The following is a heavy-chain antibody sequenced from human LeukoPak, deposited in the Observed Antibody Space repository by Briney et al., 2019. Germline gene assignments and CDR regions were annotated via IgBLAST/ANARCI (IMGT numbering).Heavy chain of an antibody. CDR3: AKDIVVVPAAGNAFDI. CDR2: ISGSGGST. J-gene: IGHJ3*02. D-gene: IGHD2-2*01. Sequence: GGSLRLSCAASEFTFSSYAMTWVRQAPGKGLEWVSSISGSGGSTYYADSVRGRFTLSRDNSKNMLYLQMNSLRAEDTAVYYCAKDIVVVPAAGNAFDIWGQGTMVTVSS. V-gene: IGHV3-23*01. CDR1: EFTFSSYA.